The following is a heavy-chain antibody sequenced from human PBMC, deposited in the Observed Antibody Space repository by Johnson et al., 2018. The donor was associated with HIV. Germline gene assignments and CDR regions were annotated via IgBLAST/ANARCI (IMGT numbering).Heavy chain of an antibody. Sequence: VQLVESGGGLVKPGGSLRLSCAASGFTFSSYWMHWVRQAPGKGLVWVSRINSDGSSTSYADSVKGRFTISSDNAKNTLYLQMNSLRAEDTAVYYWARAPGGRRYYDSSGYFAFDIWGQGTMVTVSS. CDR2: INSDGSST. CDR3: ARAPGGRRYYDSSGYFAFDI. D-gene: IGHD3-22*01. J-gene: IGHJ3*02. CDR1: GFTFSSYW. V-gene: IGHV3-74*02.